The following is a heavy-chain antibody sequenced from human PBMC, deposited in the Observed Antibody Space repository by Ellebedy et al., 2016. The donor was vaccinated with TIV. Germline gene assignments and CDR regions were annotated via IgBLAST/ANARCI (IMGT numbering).Heavy chain of an antibody. V-gene: IGHV3-7*01. CDR3: ARDKLQNAVAGSNFDY. Sequence: GKSLKISXAASGFTFSSYWMSWVRQAPGKGLEWVANIKQDGSEQYYVDSVKGRFTISRDNAKNSLFLQMNSLRAEDTAVYYCARDKLQNAVAGSNFDYWGQGALVTVSS. CDR2: IKQDGSEQ. CDR1: GFTFSSYW. J-gene: IGHJ4*02. D-gene: IGHD6-19*01.